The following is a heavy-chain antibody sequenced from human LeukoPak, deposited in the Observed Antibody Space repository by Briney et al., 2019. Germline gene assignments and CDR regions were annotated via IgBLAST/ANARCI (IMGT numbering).Heavy chain of an antibody. CDR3: ARGRPITMVRGVIITRDPPYDY. D-gene: IGHD3-10*01. Sequence: KPSETLSLTCAVYGGAFSGYYWSWIRQPPGKGLEWVGGINHSGSTNYNPSLKSRVTISVDTSKNQFSLKLSSVTAADTAVYYCARGRPITMVRGVIITRDPPYDYWGQGTLVTVSS. J-gene: IGHJ4*02. V-gene: IGHV4-34*01. CDR1: GGAFSGYY. CDR2: INHSGST.